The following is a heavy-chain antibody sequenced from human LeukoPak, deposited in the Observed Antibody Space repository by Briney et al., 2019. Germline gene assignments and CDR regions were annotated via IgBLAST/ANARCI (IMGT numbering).Heavy chain of an antibody. J-gene: IGHJ4*02. Sequence: SETLSLTCAVYGGYFSGYYWSWIRQPPGKGLEWIGEINHSGSTNYNPSLKSRVTISVDTSKNQFSLKLSSVTAADTAVYYCARPRYGYSYGYWGQGTLVTVSS. CDR1: GGYFSGYY. D-gene: IGHD5-18*01. CDR2: INHSGST. CDR3: ARPRYGYSYGY. V-gene: IGHV4-34*01.